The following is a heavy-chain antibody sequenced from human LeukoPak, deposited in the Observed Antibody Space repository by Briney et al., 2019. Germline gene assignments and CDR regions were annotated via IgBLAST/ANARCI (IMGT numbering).Heavy chain of an antibody. CDR2: IYSAGST. V-gene: IGHV3-53*01. D-gene: IGHD3-22*01. J-gene: IGHJ3*02. CDR1: GFTVSSNY. CDR3: AKDLGRYDSNQGPLDAFDI. Sequence: GGSLRLSCAASGFTVSSNYMSWVCQAPGKGLEWVSVIYSAGSTYYADSVKGRFTISRDNSKNTLYLQMNSLRAEDTAVYYCAKDLGRYDSNQGPLDAFDIWGQGTMVTVSS.